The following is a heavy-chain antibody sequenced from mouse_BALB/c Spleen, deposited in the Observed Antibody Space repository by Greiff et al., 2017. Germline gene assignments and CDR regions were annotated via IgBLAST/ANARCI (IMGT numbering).Heavy chain of an antibody. J-gene: IGHJ2*01. CDR1: GFTFSSYA. CDR2: ISSGGST. V-gene: IGHV5-6-5*01. CDR3: ARGDRYDYFDY. Sequence: EVKLQESGGGLVKPGGSLKLSCAASGFTFSSYAMSWVRQTPEKRLEWVASISSGGSTYYPDSVKGRFTISRDNARNILYLQMSSLRSEDTAMYYCARGDRYDYFDYWGQGTTLTVSS. D-gene: IGHD2-14*01.